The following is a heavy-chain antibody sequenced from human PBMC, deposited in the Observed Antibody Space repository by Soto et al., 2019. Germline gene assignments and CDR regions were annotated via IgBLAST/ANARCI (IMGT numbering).Heavy chain of an antibody. CDR1: GFTVSSNY. Sequence: PGGSLRLSCAASGFTVSSNYMSWVRQAPGKGLEWVSVIYSGGSTYYADSVKGRFTISRDNSKNTLYLQMNSLRAEDTAVYYCARGRGPKEGVFDYWGQGTLVTVSS. CDR2: IYSGGST. J-gene: IGHJ4*02. CDR3: ARGRGPKEGVFDY. V-gene: IGHV3-53*01. D-gene: IGHD3-10*01.